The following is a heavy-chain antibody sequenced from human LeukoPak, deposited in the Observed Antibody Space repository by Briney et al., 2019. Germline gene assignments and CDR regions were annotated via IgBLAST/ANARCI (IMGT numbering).Heavy chain of an antibody. CDR2: IKQDGSEK. CDR3: ARSTRRSGSYGNFDY. Sequence: PGGSLRLSCAASGFTFSSYWMSWVRQAPGKGLEWVANIKQDGSEKYYVDSVKGRFTISRDSAKNSLYLQMNSLRAEDTAVYYCARSTRRSGSYGNFDYWGQGTLVTVSS. D-gene: IGHD1-26*01. J-gene: IGHJ4*02. V-gene: IGHV3-7*01. CDR1: GFTFSSYW.